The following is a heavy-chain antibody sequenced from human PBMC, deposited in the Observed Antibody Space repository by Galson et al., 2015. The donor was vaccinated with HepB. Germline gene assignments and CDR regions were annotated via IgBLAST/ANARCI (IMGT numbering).Heavy chain of an antibody. J-gene: IGHJ4*02. V-gene: IGHV1-46*01. CDR2: INPSGGST. D-gene: IGHD3-3*01. Sequence: SVKVSCKASGYTFTSYYMHWVRQAPGQGLEWMGIINPSGGSTSDAQKFQDRVTMTRETSTSTVYMELSSLRSEDTAVYYCARVWGDFWSGSYGALDYWGQGTLVTASS. CDR1: GYTFTSYY. CDR3: ARVWGDFWSGSYGALDY.